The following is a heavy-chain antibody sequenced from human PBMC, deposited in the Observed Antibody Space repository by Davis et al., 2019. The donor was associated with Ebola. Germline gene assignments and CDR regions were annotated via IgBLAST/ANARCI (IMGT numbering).Heavy chain of an antibody. Sequence: ASVKVSCKASGYTFTGYYMHWVRQAPGQGLEWMGWISAYNGNTNYAQKLQGRVTMTTDTSTSTAYMELRSLRSDDTAVYYCARDSRGGYDRDFDYWGQGTLVTVSS. CDR2: ISAYNGNT. V-gene: IGHV1-18*04. J-gene: IGHJ4*02. D-gene: IGHD5-12*01. CDR3: ARDSRGGYDRDFDY. CDR1: GYTFTGYY.